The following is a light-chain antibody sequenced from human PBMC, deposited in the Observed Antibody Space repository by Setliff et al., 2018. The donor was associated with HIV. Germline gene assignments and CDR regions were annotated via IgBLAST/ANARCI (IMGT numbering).Light chain of an antibody. J-gene: IGLJ1*01. Sequence: HSSLPPPPSASGSPGQSVTISCTGTSANNYVSWYQQHRGKAPKLMIYEVNKQPSGVPDRGSGSKSGSTASLTVSGLQAEDESDYYCNSYAGSNNGVFGTGTKVTVL. CDR3: NSYAGSNNGV. V-gene: IGLV2-8*01. CDR1: SANNY. CDR2: EVN.